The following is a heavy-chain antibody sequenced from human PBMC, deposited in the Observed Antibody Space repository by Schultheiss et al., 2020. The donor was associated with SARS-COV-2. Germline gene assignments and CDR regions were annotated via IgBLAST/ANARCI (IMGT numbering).Heavy chain of an antibody. V-gene: IGHV3-7*03. J-gene: IGHJ5*02. D-gene: IGHD6-13*01. CDR3: ARDSKVYHSSSFAAWFDP. CDR1: GFTFSSYW. Sequence: GGSLRLSCAASGFTFSSYWMSWVRQAPGKGLEWVANIKQDGSEKYYVDSVKGRFTISRDNAKNSLYLQMNSLRAEDTAVYYCARDSKVYHSSSFAAWFDPWGQGTLVTVSS. CDR2: IKQDGSEK.